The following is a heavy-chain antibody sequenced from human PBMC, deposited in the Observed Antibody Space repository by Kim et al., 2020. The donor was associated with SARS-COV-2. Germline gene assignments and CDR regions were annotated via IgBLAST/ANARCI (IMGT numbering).Heavy chain of an antibody. D-gene: IGHD3-10*01. J-gene: IGHJ4*02. Sequence: GGSLRLSCAASGFTFSDYYMSWIRQAPGKGLEWVSYISTSGNTIYYADSVKGRFTISRDNAKNSQYLQMNSLRAEDTAVYYCARTRGNYGSGSYYIDYLGQGTLVNVSS. CDR3: ARTRGNYGSGSYYIDY. V-gene: IGHV3-11*01. CDR1: GFTFSDYY. CDR2: ISTSGNTI.